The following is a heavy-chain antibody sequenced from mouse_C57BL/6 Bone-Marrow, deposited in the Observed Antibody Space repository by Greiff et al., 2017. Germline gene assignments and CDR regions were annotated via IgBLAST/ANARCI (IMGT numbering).Heavy chain of an antibody. CDR1: GYTFTDYY. CDR2: INPNNGGT. Sequence: VQLQQSGPELVKPGASVKISCKASGYTFTDYYMNWVKQSHGKSLEWIGDINPNNGGTSYNQKFKGKATLTVDKSSSTAYMELRSLTSEDSAVYYCAREAYYGSRTRAMDYWGQGTSVTVSS. J-gene: IGHJ4*01. CDR3: AREAYYGSRTRAMDY. D-gene: IGHD1-1*01. V-gene: IGHV1-26*01.